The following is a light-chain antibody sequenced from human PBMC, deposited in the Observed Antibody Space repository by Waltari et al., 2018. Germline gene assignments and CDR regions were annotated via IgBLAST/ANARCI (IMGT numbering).Light chain of an antibody. Sequence: EIVMPQSPGTLSVSPGERATLSCRASQSISSNPAWYQQKPGQAPRLLIYDSSTRATGFPARFSGSGSGTDFTLTISSLQSEDFAVYFCQQYHIWPYTFGQGTKLEIK. J-gene: IGKJ2*01. CDR3: QQYHIWPYT. CDR2: DSS. V-gene: IGKV3-15*01. CDR1: QSISSN.